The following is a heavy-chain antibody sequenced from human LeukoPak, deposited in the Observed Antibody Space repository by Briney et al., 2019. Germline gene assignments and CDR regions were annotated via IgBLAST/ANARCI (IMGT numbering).Heavy chain of an antibody. J-gene: IGHJ3*02. CDR2: FGPEDGEA. Sequence: GASVKVSCEVSGYTLTELSMHWVRQAPGKGLEWMGGFGPEDGEAIYAEKFQGRVTMTEDTSADTAYMELSSVRSEDTAVYYCARDRSLWFGELLPQDAFDIWGQGTMVTVSS. V-gene: IGHV1-24*01. CDR1: GYTLTELS. D-gene: IGHD3-10*01. CDR3: ARDRSLWFGELLPQDAFDI.